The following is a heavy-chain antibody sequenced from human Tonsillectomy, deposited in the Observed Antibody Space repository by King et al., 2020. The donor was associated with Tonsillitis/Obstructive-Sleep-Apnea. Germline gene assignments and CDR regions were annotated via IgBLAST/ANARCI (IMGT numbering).Heavy chain of an antibody. J-gene: IGHJ4*02. CDR2: ISPYMGIT. V-gene: IGHV1-46*01. Sequence: QLVQSGAEVKKPGASVKVSCKASGYTFTRYYMHWVRQARGQGLEWLGIISPYMGITTYEQKVQGRDTMTRDTSTSTVYMELSILRSEDTAVYYCARDDVVARYIDSWGQGTLVTVSS. CDR1: GYTFTRYY. CDR3: ARDDVVARYIDS. D-gene: IGHD5-12*01.